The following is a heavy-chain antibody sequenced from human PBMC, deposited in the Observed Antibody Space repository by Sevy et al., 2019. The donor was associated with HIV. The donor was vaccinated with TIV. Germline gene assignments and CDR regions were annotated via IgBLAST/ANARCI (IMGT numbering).Heavy chain of an antibody. CDR3: ARDSESSPWDAFDI. CDR1: GYTFTSYG. D-gene: IGHD6-19*01. J-gene: IGHJ3*02. CDR2: ISAYTGST. V-gene: IGHV1-18*01. Sequence: ASVKVSCEASGYTFTSYGISWVRQAPGQGLEWMGWISAYTGSTHYAQKLQGRVIMTTDTSTSTAYLELRSLRSDDTAVYYCARDSESSPWDAFDIRGQGTMVTVSS.